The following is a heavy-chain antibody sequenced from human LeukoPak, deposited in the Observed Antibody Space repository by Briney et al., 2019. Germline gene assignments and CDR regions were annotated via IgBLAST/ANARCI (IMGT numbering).Heavy chain of an antibody. CDR2: IYYSGST. Sequence: SETLSLTCTVSGGSISSSSYYWGWIRQPPGKGLEWIGSIYYSGSTYYNPSLKSRVTISVDTSKNQFSLKLSSVTAADTAVYYCARQSYNWNYVGYLDYWGQGTLVTVSS. CDR1: GGSISSSSYY. CDR3: ARQSYNWNYVGYLDY. V-gene: IGHV4-39*01. J-gene: IGHJ4*02. D-gene: IGHD1-7*01.